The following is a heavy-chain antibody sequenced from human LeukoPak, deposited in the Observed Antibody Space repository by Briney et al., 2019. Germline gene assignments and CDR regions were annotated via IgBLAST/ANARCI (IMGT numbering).Heavy chain of an antibody. CDR1: GSTFSSYG. CDR2: IRYDGSNK. J-gene: IGHJ4*02. V-gene: IGHV3-30*02. CDR3: ARSSTVDTAMVTSIPYYFDY. D-gene: IGHD5-18*01. Sequence: PGGSLRLSCAASGSTFSSYGMHWVRQAPGKGLEWVAFIRYDGSNKYYADSVKGRFTISRDNSKNTLYLQMNSLRAEDTAVYYCARSSTVDTAMVTSIPYYFDYWGQGTLVTVSS.